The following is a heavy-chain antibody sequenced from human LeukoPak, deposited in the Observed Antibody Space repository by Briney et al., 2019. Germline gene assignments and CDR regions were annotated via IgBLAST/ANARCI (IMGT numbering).Heavy chain of an antibody. CDR2: IIPIFGTA. J-gene: IGHJ6*02. D-gene: IGHD3-10*01. CDR3: ARGTDYYGSGSYCYYGMDV. Sequence: SVKVSCKASGGTFSSYAISWVRQAPGQGLEWMGGIIPIFGTANYAQKFQGRVTITADESTSTAYMELSSLRSEDTAVYYCARGTDYYGSGSYCYYGMDVWGQGTTVTVSS. CDR1: GGTFSSYA. V-gene: IGHV1-69*13.